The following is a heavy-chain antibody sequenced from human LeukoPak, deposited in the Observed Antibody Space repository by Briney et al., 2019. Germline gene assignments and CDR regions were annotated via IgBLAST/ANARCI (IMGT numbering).Heavy chain of an antibody. V-gene: IGHV1-18*01. CDR1: GYTFTSYG. Sequence: ASVKVSCKASGYTFTSYGISWVRQAPGQGLEWMGWISAYNGNTNYAQKLQGRVTMTTDTSTSTAYMELRSLRSDDTAVYYCARDLVVVPAAVWFDPWGQGTLVTVSS. CDR2: ISAYNGNT. D-gene: IGHD2-2*01. J-gene: IGHJ5*02. CDR3: ARDLVVVPAAVWFDP.